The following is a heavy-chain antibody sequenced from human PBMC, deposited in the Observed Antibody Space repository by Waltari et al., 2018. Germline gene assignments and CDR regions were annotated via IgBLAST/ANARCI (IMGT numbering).Heavy chain of an antibody. V-gene: IGHV3-11*01. J-gene: IGHJ3*02. Sequence: GGGLVKPGGSLRLSCAASGFTFSDYYMSWIRQAPGKGLECVSYISSSGSTIYYADSVKGRFTISRDNAKNSLYLQMNSLRAEDTAVYYCAGAEYSSSSMAGSDAFDIWGQGTMVTVSS. CDR2: ISSSGSTI. CDR3: AGAEYSSSSMAGSDAFDI. CDR1: GFTFSDYY. D-gene: IGHD6-6*01.